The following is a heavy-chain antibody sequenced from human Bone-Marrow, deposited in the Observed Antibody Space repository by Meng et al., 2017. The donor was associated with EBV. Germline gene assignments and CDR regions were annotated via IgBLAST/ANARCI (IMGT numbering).Heavy chain of an antibody. CDR3: ARESGRGYSSDY. Sequence: QVQLVQSGAEVKKPVSSVKFSCKVSGGNFRSSAISGLRQAPGQGLEWWGGFLPILGAPNYAQRFQDRVTITADESTSTGYMELSSLRSDDTAVYYCARESGRGYSSDYWGQGTLVTVSS. J-gene: IGHJ4*02. D-gene: IGHD5-18*01. CDR2: FLPILGAP. CDR1: GGNFRSSA. V-gene: IGHV1-69*01.